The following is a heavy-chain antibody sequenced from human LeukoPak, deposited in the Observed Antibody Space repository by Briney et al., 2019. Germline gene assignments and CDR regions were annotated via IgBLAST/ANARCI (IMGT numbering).Heavy chain of an antibody. V-gene: IGHV4-4*07. CDR3: ARAGSYYAFDI. CDR1: GGSISTYY. Sequence: SETLSLTCTVSGGSISTYYWSWLRQPAGKGLEWIGRIYASGGTNYNPSLKSRVTMSVDTSKNQFSLKLSSVTAADTAVYYCARAGSYYAFDIWGQGTMVTVSS. J-gene: IGHJ3*02. D-gene: IGHD1-26*01. CDR2: IYASGGT.